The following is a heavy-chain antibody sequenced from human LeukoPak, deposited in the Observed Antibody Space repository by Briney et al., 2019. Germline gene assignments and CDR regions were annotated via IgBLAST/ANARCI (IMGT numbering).Heavy chain of an antibody. J-gene: IGHJ4*02. D-gene: IGHD3-9*01. CDR2: ISAYNGNT. CDR1: GYTFTSYG. CDR3: ARGYDILTGYSPFDY. V-gene: IGHV1-18*01. Sequence: ASVKVSSKASGYTFTSYGISWVRQAPGQGLEWMGWISAYNGNTNYAQKLQGRVTMTTDTSTSTAYMELRSLRSDDTAVYYCARGYDILTGYSPFDYWGQGTLVTVSS.